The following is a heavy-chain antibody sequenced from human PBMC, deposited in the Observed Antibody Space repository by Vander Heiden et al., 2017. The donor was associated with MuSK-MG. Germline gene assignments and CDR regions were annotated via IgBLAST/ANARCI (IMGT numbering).Heavy chain of an antibody. CDR2: IYSGGST. Sequence: EVQLVEPGGGLIQPGGSLRLSCEASGFTVRSNYMSWVRQAPGKGLGWVSVIYSGGSTYYADSVKDRFTISRDNSKNTLYLQMNSLRAEDTAVYYCARYDFWSGYLQYYYYMDVWGKGTTVTVSS. D-gene: IGHD3-3*01. CDR3: ARYDFWSGYLQYYYYMDV. CDR1: GFTVRSNY. V-gene: IGHV3-53*01. J-gene: IGHJ6*03.